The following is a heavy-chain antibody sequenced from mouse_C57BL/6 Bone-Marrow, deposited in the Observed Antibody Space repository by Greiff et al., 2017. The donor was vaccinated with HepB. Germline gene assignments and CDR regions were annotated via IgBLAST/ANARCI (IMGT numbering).Heavy chain of an antibody. D-gene: IGHD1-1*01. Sequence: EVKLMESGPGLAKPSQSLSLTCSVTGYSITSGYYWNWIRQFPGNKLEWRGYISYDGSNNYNPSLKNRISITRDTSKNQFFLKLNSVTTEATATYYCARWDYCGSTWGQGTLVTVSA. J-gene: IGHJ3*01. V-gene: IGHV3-6*01. CDR2: ISYDGSN. CDR3: ARWDYCGST. CDR1: GYSITSGYY.